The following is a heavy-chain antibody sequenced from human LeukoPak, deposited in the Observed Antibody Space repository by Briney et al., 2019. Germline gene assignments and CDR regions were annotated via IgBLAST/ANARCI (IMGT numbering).Heavy chain of an antibody. CDR2: IYYSGST. J-gene: IGHJ6*03. Sequence: SETLSLTCTVSGGSISSYYWSWIRQRPGKGLEWIGYIYYSGSTNYNPSLKSRVTISVDTSKNQFSLKLSSVTAADTAVYYCARAPPHYDYYMDVWGKGTTVTVSS. CDR3: ARAPPHYDYYMDV. V-gene: IGHV4-59*01. CDR1: GGSISSYY.